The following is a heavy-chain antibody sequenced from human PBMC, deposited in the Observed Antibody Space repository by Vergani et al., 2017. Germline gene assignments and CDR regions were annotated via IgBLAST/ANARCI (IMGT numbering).Heavy chain of an antibody. CDR3: ASHPEYDYDSSGDYQGRGYFDY. J-gene: IGHJ4*03. CDR2: ISGSGGST. V-gene: IGHV3-23*01. Sequence: EVQLLESGGGLVQPGGSLRLSCAASGFTFSSYAMSWVRQAPGKGLEWVSAISGSGGSTYYADSVKGRFTIPRDNSKNTRYLQMNSLRAEDTAVYYCASHPEYDYDSSGDYQGRGYFDYWGQGTLVTVSS. D-gene: IGHD3-22*01. CDR1: GFTFSSYA.